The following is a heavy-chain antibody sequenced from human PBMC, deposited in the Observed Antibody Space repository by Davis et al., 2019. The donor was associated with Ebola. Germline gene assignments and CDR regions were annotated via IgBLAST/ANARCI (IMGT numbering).Heavy chain of an antibody. Sequence: ASVKVSCKASGYTFTGYYMHWVRQAPGQGLEWMGWINPNSGGTNYAQKFQGRVTMTRDTSISTAYMDLTNLRSDDTAMYYCAREAASGWNSGWYDYWGPGTLVTVSS. CDR1: GYTFTGYY. V-gene: IGHV1-2*02. D-gene: IGHD6-19*01. J-gene: IGHJ4*02. CDR3: AREAASGWNSGWYDY. CDR2: INPNSGGT.